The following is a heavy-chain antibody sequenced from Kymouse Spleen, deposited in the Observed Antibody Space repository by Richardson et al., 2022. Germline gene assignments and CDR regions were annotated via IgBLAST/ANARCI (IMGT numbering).Heavy chain of an antibody. CDR1: GFTFSSYS. D-gene: IGHD3-10*01. Sequence: EVQLVESGGGLVKPGGSLRLSCAASGFTFSSYSMNWVRQAPGKGLEWVSSISSSSSYIYYADSVKGRFTISRDNAKNSLYLQMNSLRAEDTAVYYCARDLVRGVIIDYYYGMDVWGQGTTVTVSS. CDR2: ISSSSSYI. V-gene: IGHV3-21*03. CDR3: ARDLVRGVIIDYYYGMDV. J-gene: IGHJ6*02.